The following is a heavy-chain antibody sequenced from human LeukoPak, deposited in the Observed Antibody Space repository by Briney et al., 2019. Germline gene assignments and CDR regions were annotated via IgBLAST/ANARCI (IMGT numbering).Heavy chain of an antibody. D-gene: IGHD3-10*01. CDR3: AREAGITMVRGPPDY. CDR1: GFTVSSNY. Sequence: GGSLRLSCAASGFTVSSNYMSWVRQAPGKGLEWVSVIYSGGSTYYADSVKGRFTISRDNSKNTLYLQMNSLRAEDTAVYYCAREAGITMVRGPPDYWGQGTLVTVSS. V-gene: IGHV3-66*01. J-gene: IGHJ4*02. CDR2: IYSGGST.